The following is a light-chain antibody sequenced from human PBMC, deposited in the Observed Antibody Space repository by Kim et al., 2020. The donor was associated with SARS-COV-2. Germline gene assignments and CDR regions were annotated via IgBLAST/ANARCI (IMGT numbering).Light chain of an antibody. V-gene: IGKV3-15*01. CDR3: QQYDDWPYT. CDR1: QSIRGN. J-gene: IGKJ2*01. Sequence: EIVMTQSPATLSVSPGERATLSCRASQSIRGNLAWYLQKRGQAPRLLFYDAATRATGISARFSGSGSGTEFTLTISGLQSEDFAVYYCQQYDDWPYTFGQGTKLEI. CDR2: DAA.